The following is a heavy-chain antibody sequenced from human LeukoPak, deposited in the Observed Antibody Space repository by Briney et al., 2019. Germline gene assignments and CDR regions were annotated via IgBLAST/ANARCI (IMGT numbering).Heavy chain of an antibody. J-gene: IGHJ4*02. CDR2: INPTGGSA. V-gene: IGHV1-46*01. D-gene: IGHD6-6*01. Sequence: ASVKVSCKASGYTFPSYFMHWVRQAPGQGLEWMGIINPTGGSATYAQKFQGRVTMTRDTSTSTVYMELSSLRSDDTAVYYCARTAARRFDYWGQGTLVTVSS. CDR1: GYTFPSYF. CDR3: ARTAARRFDY.